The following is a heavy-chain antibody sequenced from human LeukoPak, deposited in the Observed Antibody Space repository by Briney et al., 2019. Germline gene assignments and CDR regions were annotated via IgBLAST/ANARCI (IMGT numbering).Heavy chain of an antibody. V-gene: IGHV3-9*01. CDR1: GFNFDDYA. CDR2: INWKTGNG. Sequence: PGRSLRLSCAVSGFNFDDYAMHWVRQAPGRGLEWASGINWKTGNGIYADSVKGRFTISRDNAKNPLYLQMSSLRAEDTALYYCTRRAARWQFDLWGRGTLLTVSS. J-gene: IGHJ2*01. D-gene: IGHD5-24*01. CDR3: TRRAARWQFDL.